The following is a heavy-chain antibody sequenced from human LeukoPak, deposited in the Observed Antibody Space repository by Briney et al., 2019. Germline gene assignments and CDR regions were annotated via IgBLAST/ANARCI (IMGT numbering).Heavy chain of an antibody. J-gene: IGHJ4*02. CDR1: GGSISSYH. D-gene: IGHD6-19*01. CDR3: ARHRPRIAVTGSYFDY. V-gene: IGHV4-59*08. CDR2: MYYSGSP. Sequence: PSETLSLTCTVSGGSISSYHWNWIRQPPGKGLEWIGYMYYSGSPNYNPSLKSRVTISVDTSKNQFSLKLNSVTAADTAVYYCARHRPRIAVTGSYFDYWAEGSVVTVSS.